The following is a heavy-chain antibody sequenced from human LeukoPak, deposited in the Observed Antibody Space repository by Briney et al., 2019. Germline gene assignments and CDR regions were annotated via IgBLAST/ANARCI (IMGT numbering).Heavy chain of an antibody. D-gene: IGHD5-18*01. J-gene: IGHJ4*02. V-gene: IGHV1-24*01. CDR3: AIKQPSGYSYGYYFDY. CDR2: FDPEDGET. Sequence: ASVKVSCKASGYTLTELSMHWVRQAPGKGLEWMGGFDPEDGETIYAQKFQGRVTMTEDTSTDTAYMELSSLRSEDTAVYYCAIKQPSGYSYGYYFDYWGQGTLVTVSS. CDR1: GYTLTELS.